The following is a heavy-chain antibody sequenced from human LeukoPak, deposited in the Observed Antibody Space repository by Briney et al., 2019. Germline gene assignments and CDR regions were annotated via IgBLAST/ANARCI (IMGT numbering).Heavy chain of an antibody. Sequence: GGSLRLSCAASGFTFSSYAMSWVRQAPGKGLEWVSAISGRGGSTYYADSVKGRFTISRDNSKNTLYLQMNSLRAEDTAVYYCAKTAVPAALGYYYYYMDVWGKGTTVTVSS. CDR2: ISGRGGST. V-gene: IGHV3-23*01. CDR3: AKTAVPAALGYYYYYMDV. CDR1: GFTFSSYA. J-gene: IGHJ6*03. D-gene: IGHD2-2*01.